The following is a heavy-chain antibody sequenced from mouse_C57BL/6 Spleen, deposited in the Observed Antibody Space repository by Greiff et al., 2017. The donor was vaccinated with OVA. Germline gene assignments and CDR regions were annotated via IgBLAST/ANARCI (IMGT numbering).Heavy chain of an antibody. Sequence: VQLQQSGAELVRPGSSVKMSCKTSGYTFTSYGINWVKQRPGQGLEWIGYIYIGNGYTEYNEKFKGKATLTSDTSSSTAYMQLSSLTSEDSAIYFCARGPYYYGSSPYWYFDVWGTGTTVTVSS. V-gene: IGHV1-58*01. CDR2: IYIGNGYT. D-gene: IGHD1-1*01. CDR3: ARGPYYYGSSPYWYFDV. CDR1: GYTFTSYG. J-gene: IGHJ1*03.